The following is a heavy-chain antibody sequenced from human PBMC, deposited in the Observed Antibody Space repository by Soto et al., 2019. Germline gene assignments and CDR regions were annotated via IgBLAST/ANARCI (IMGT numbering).Heavy chain of an antibody. CDR2: IGAQNGDT. CDR3: ARDWRGAEGFDP. J-gene: IGHJ5*02. D-gene: IGHD3-3*01. CDR1: GYTFNTYG. Sequence: QVQLVQSGPEVKKPGASVKVSCKASGYTFNTYGFTWVRQAPGQGLEWMGWIGAQNGDTNYVQNVRGRVTMTVDTSTTTSYMELRSLTSDDTAVYFCARDWRGAEGFDPWGQGTLVTVSS. V-gene: IGHV1-18*01.